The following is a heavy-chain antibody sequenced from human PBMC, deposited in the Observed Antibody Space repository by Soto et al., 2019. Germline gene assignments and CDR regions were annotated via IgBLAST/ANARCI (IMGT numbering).Heavy chain of an antibody. J-gene: IGHJ4*02. D-gene: IGHD2-2*03. CDR3: ARARGGYCTTTSCPEADY. CDR2: TSYNGGNK. V-gene: IGHV3-30*03. CDR1: GFTFSSYG. Sequence: GGSLRLSCAASGFTFSSYGMHWVRQAPGKGLEWVAVTSYNGGNKYYADSVKGRFTVSRDNSKNTLYLQMNSLRGEDTAVYYCARARGGYCTTTSCPEADYWGQGTLVTVSS.